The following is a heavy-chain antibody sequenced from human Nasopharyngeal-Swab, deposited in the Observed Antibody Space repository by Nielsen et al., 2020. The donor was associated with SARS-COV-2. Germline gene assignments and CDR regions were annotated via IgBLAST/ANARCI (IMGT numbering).Heavy chain of an antibody. J-gene: IGHJ6*02. CDR3: AKQVQVAAAGYYYYYGMDV. Sequence: VCQAPGKGLECVSAISGSGGSTYYADSVKGRFTIPRDNSKNTLYLQMNSLRAEDTAVYYCAKQVQVAAAGYYYYYGMDVWGQGTTVTVSS. D-gene: IGHD6-13*01. V-gene: IGHV3-23*01. CDR2: ISGSGGST.